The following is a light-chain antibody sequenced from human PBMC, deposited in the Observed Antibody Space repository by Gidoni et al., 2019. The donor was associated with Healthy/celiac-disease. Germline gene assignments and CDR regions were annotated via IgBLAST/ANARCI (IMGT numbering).Light chain of an antibody. Sequence: QSVLTQPPSVSGAPGQRVTTSCTGSSSNIGAGYDVHWYQQLPGTAPKLLIYGNSHRPSGVPDRFSGSKSGTSASLAITGLQAEDEADYYCQSYDSSLSGSRVFGTGTKVTVL. V-gene: IGLV1-40*01. CDR2: GNS. CDR1: SSNIGAGYD. J-gene: IGLJ1*01. CDR3: QSYDSSLSGSRV.